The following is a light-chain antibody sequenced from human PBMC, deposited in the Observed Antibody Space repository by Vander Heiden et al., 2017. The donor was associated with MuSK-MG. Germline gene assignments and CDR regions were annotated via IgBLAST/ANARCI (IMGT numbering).Light chain of an antibody. CDR3: QQYNRYSWT. J-gene: IGKJ1*01. CDR2: DAS. Sequence: DIQMTQSPSTLSASVGDRVTITCRASQSIHSWLAWYQQKPGKAPNLLIYDASSLQSGVPSRFSGSGSGTEFTLTISSLQPDDFACYYCQQYNRYSWTFGQGTKVEIK. V-gene: IGKV1-5*01. CDR1: QSIHSW.